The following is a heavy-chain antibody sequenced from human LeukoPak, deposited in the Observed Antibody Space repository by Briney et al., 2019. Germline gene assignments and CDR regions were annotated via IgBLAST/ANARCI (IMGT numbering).Heavy chain of an antibody. CDR1: GGSISSGSYY. J-gene: IGHJ4*02. CDR3: ARERFVILAGYYSPFDS. V-gene: IGHV4-61*02. D-gene: IGHD3-9*01. Sequence: PSETLSLTCNVSGGSISSGSYYWSWIRQPAGKGLEWIGRIYTSGSTNYNPSLKSRVTISVDTSKNQSSLKLSSVTSADTAVYYCARERFVILAGYYSPFDSWGQGTLGTVSS. CDR2: IYTSGST.